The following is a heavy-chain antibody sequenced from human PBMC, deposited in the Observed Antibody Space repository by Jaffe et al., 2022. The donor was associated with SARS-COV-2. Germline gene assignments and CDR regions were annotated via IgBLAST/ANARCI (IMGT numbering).Heavy chain of an antibody. CDR1: GFSVTTSGVG. Sequence: QITLKESGPTLVKPTQTLTLTCTFSGFSVTTSGVGVGWIRQPPGKALEWLALIYWNDDKHYSPSLKSRLSITKDTSKNQVVLTMTNMDPVDTATYYCVHKSWVDPYYYYGMDVWGQGATVTVSS. CDR2: IYWNDDK. V-gene: IGHV2-5*01. CDR3: VHKSWVDPYYYYGMDV. J-gene: IGHJ6*02. D-gene: IGHD2-15*01.